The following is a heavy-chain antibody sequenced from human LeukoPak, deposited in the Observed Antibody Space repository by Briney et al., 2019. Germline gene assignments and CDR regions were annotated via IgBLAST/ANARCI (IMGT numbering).Heavy chain of an antibody. V-gene: IGHV5-51*03. CDR3: ARPTMVRGPFDY. CDR1: GYSFTSYW. D-gene: IGHD3-10*01. Sequence: GESLKISCKGSGYSFTSYWIAWVRQMPGKGLDWMAIIYPGDSETRYSPSFQGQVTISADKSITTAYLQWSSLKASDTAMYYCARPTMVRGPFDYWGQGTLVTVSS. J-gene: IGHJ4*02. CDR2: IYPGDSET.